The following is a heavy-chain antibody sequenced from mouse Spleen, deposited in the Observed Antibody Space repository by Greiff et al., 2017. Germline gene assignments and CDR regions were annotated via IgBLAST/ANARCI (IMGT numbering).Heavy chain of an antibody. CDR1: GYTFTDYE. Sequence: VQLQESGAELVRPGASVTLSCKASGYTFTDYEMHWVKQTPVHGLEWIGAIDPETGGTAYNQKFKGKAILTADKSSSTAYMELRSLTSEDSAVYYCTRPLLSAMDYWGQGTSVTVSS. CDR2: IDPETGGT. V-gene: IGHV1-15*01. J-gene: IGHJ4*01. CDR3: TRPLLSAMDY.